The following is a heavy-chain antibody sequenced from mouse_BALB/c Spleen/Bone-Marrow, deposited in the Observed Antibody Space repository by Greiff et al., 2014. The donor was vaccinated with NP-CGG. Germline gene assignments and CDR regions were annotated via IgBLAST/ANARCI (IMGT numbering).Heavy chain of an antibody. D-gene: IGHD2-4*01. CDR3: ASVYDYGRGYAMDY. CDR2: IYPVDGDT. V-gene: IGHV1-80*01. Sequence: VQLQQSGAEVMRPGSSVNISCKASGYAFSNYGMNWVKQRPGQGLEWIGQIYPVDGDTNYNGKFKGRVTLTADKSSSTAYMQLSSLTSEGSAVYFCASVYDYGRGYAMDYWGQGTSVTVSS. CDR1: GYAFSNYG. J-gene: IGHJ4*01.